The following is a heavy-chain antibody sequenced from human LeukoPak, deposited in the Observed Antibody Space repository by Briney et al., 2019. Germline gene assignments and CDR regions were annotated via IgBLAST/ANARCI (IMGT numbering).Heavy chain of an antibody. J-gene: IGHJ4*02. CDR3: ARVGSGRYNYGYSLVY. D-gene: IGHD5-18*01. Sequence: SETLSLTCTVSGGSLSSYYWTWIRQPPGKALEWIGYIYYSGSTKYNPSLKSRVTISVDKSKNQFSLTLSSVTAADTAVYYCARVGSGRYNYGYSLVYWGQGTLVTVSS. CDR2: IYYSGST. V-gene: IGHV4-59*12. CDR1: GGSLSSYY.